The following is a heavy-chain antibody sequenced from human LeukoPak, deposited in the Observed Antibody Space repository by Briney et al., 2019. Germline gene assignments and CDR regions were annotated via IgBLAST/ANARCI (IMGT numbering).Heavy chain of an antibody. V-gene: IGHV3-7*01. D-gene: IGHD3-10*01. CDR1: GFTFSAYW. CDR2: IKQDGSEK. J-gene: IGHJ6*03. CDR3: ARGGPLLWFGEKPYYMDV. Sequence: GGSLRLSCAASGFTFSAYWMTWVRQAPGKGLEWVANIKQDGSEKYYVDSVKGRFTISRDNAKNSLYLQMNSLRAEDTAVYYCARGGPLLWFGEKPYYMDVWGKGTTVTVSS.